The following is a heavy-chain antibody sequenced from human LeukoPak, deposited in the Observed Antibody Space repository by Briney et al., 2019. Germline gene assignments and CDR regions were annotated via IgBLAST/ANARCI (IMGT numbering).Heavy chain of an antibody. V-gene: IGHV3-23*01. CDR2: ISGSGGST. D-gene: IGHD3-22*01. J-gene: IGHJ4*02. CDR3: ATDGVGSRGYGDLDY. Sequence: PGGSLRLSCAASGFTFSSYAMSWVRQAPGKGLEWVSAISGSGGSTYYADSVKGRFTISRDNSKNTLYLQMNSLRAEDTAVYYCATDGVGSRGYGDLDYWGQGTLVTVSS. CDR1: GFTFSSYA.